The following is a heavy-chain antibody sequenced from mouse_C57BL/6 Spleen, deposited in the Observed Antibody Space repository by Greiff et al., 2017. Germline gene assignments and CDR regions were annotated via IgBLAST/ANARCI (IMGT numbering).Heavy chain of an antibody. Sequence: QVQLQQSGAELARPGASVKLSCKASGYTFTSYGIRWVKQRTGQGLEWIGEIYPRSGNTYYNEKFKGKDTLTAAKSSSTAYLELRSLTSEDSAVXVGERRDNGSTLFGYWGQGTLVTVSA. CDR2: IYPRSGNT. CDR3: ERRDNGSTLFGY. V-gene: IGHV1-81*01. D-gene: IGHD3-3*01. J-gene: IGHJ3*01. CDR1: GYTFTSYG.